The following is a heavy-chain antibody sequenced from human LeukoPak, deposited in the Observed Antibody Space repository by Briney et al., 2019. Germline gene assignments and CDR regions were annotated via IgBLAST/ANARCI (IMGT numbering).Heavy chain of an antibody. J-gene: IGHJ4*02. CDR1: GYTFTSYG. Sequence: ASVKVSCKASGYTFTSYGISWVRQAPGQGLEWMGWISAYNGNTNYAQKLQGRVTMTTDTSTSTAYMELRSLRSDDTAVYYCAREVDYYDSSGYFDCWGQGTLVTVSS. D-gene: IGHD3-22*01. V-gene: IGHV1-18*01. CDR2: ISAYNGNT. CDR3: AREVDYYDSSGYFDC.